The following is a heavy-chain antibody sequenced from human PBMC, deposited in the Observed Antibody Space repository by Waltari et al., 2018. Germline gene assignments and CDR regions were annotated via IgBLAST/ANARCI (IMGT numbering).Heavy chain of an antibody. J-gene: IGHJ3*02. Sequence: EVQLLESGGGLVQPGGSLRLSCAASGFTFSSYAMSWVRQAPGKGLEWVSVIYSGGSSTYYADSVKGRFTISRDNSKNTLYLQMNSLRAEDTAVYYCAKWGGAFDIWGQGTMVTVSS. CDR2: IYSGGSST. D-gene: IGHD3-16*01. CDR1: GFTFSSYA. CDR3: AKWGGAFDI. V-gene: IGHV3-23*03.